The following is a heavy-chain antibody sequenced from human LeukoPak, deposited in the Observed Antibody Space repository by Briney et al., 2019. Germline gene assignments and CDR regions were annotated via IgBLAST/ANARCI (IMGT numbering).Heavy chain of an antibody. Sequence: GGSLRLSCAASGFTFSSYSMNWVRQAPGKGLVWVSRIESDGITTIYADSVRGRFTISRDNAKNTLYLQMDRLRAEDTAVYYCARGQNYYVNTFLDYWGQGTLVTVSS. J-gene: IGHJ4*02. CDR1: GFTFSSYS. CDR2: IESDGITT. D-gene: IGHD3-10*02. CDR3: ARGQNYYVNTFLDY. V-gene: IGHV3-74*01.